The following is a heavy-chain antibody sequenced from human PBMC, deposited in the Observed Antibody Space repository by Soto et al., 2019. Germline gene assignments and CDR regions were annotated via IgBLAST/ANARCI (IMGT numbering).Heavy chain of an antibody. D-gene: IGHD2-8*02. Sequence: SQTLSLTCAVSGGSITSVGYSWSWIRQAPGKGLEWLGYIYQSGSAYYNPSLKSRVTISIDKSKNRFSLKLISVTAADTAVYYCARGSTDYHTYFDYWGQGTLVTXSS. CDR3: ARGSTDYHTYFDY. V-gene: IGHV4-30-2*01. J-gene: IGHJ4*02. CDR2: IYQSGSA. CDR1: GGSITSVGYS.